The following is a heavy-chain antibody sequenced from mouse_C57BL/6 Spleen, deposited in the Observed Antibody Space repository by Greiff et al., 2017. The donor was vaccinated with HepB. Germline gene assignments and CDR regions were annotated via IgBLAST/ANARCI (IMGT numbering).Heavy chain of an antibody. J-gene: IGHJ4*01. Sequence: EVKLQESGPGMVKPSQSLSLTCTVTGYSITSGYDWHWIRHFPGNKLEWMGYISYSGSTNYNPSLKSRISITHDTSKNHFFLKLNSVTTEDTATYYCARGDYGKDAMDYWGQGTSVTVSS. CDR3: ARGDYGKDAMDY. CDR1: GYSITSGYD. CDR2: ISYSGST. V-gene: IGHV3-1*01. D-gene: IGHD1-1*01.